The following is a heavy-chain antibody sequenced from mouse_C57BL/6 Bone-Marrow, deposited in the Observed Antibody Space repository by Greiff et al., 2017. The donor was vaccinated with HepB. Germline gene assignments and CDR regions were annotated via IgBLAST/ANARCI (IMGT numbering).Heavy chain of an antibody. CDR3: ASNLPLTGTWFAY. J-gene: IGHJ3*01. Sequence: EVKLVESGGGLVKPGGSLKLSCAASGFTFSDYGMHWVRQAPEKGLEWVAYISSGSSTIYYADTVKGRFTISRDNAKNTLFLQMTSLRSEDTAMYYCASNLPLTGTWFAYWGQGTLVTVSA. CDR2: ISSGSSTI. CDR1: GFTFSDYG. D-gene: IGHD4-1*01. V-gene: IGHV5-17*01.